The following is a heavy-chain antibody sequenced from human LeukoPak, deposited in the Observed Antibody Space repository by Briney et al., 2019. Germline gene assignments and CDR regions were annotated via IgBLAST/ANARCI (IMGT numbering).Heavy chain of an antibody. J-gene: IGHJ3*02. Sequence: SETLSLTCAVYGGSFSGYYWSWIRQPPGKGLEWIGRIYTSGSTNYNPSLKTRVTMSVDTSKNQFSLKLSSVTAADTAVYYCAREPQSYDAFDIWGQGTMVTVSS. CDR2: IYTSGST. CDR1: GGSFSGYY. V-gene: IGHV4-59*10. CDR3: AREPQSYDAFDI.